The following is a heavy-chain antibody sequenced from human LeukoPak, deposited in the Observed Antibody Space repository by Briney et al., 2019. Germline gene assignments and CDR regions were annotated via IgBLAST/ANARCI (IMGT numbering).Heavy chain of an antibody. CDR2: IYNSGST. Sequence: PSETLSLTCTVSGGSISSYYWSWIRQPPGGGLEWIGHIYNSGSTNYNPSLRGRVTTSLVTSKNQVSLKLSSVTAADTAMYYCARKDGDGWGQGTLVTVSS. V-gene: IGHV4-59*01. CDR1: GGSISSYY. D-gene: IGHD5-24*01. CDR3: ARKDGDG. J-gene: IGHJ4*02.